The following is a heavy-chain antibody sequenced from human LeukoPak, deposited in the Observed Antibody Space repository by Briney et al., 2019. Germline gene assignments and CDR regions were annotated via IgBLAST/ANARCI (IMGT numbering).Heavy chain of an antibody. CDR1: GFTFSSYS. J-gene: IGHJ4*02. Sequence: GGSLRLSCAASGFTFSSYSIHWVRQAPGKGLEWVAVISYDGSNKYYADSVKGRFTISRDNAKNSLYLQMNSLRAEDTAVYYCARVNGRGGWRLNWGQGTLVTVSS. D-gene: IGHD6-19*01. CDR2: ISYDGSNK. CDR3: ARVNGRGGWRLN. V-gene: IGHV3-30*03.